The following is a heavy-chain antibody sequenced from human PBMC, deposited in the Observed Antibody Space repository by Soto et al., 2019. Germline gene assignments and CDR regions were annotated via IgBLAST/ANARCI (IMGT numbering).Heavy chain of an antibody. J-gene: IGHJ4*02. D-gene: IGHD4-17*01. CDR3: GPTVVTTDFDY. Sequence: VRQAPGKGLEWVSAISGSGGSTYYADSVKGRFTISRDNSKNTLYLQMNSLRAEDTAVYYCGPTVVTTDFDYWGQGTLVTVSS. CDR2: ISGSGGST. V-gene: IGHV3-23*01.